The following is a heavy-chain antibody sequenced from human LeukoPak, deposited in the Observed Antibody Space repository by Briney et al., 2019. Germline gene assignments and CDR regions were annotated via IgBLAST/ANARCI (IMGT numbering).Heavy chain of an antibody. Sequence: GKSLRLSCAASGFTFSTYGMHWVRQAPGKGLEWAAVISYDGSNKYYADSVKGRFTISRDNSKNTLYLQMNSLRAEDTAVYYCARVRLLWFGELDYWGQGTLVTVSS. CDR3: ARVRLLWFGELDY. CDR1: GFTFSTYG. CDR2: ISYDGSNK. J-gene: IGHJ4*02. V-gene: IGHV3-30*03. D-gene: IGHD3-10*01.